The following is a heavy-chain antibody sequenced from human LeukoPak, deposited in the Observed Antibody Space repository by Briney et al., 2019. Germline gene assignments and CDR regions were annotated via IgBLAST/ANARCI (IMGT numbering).Heavy chain of an antibody. CDR2: ISGSGGNT. Sequence: GRSLRLSCAASGFTFSSYAMNWVRQAPGKGLEWVSGISGSGGNTYYADSVKGRFTISRDNSKNTLYLQMNSLRAEDTAVYYCASEVGATSKWGQGTLVTVSS. D-gene: IGHD1-26*01. J-gene: IGHJ4*02. CDR1: GFTFSSYA. V-gene: IGHV3-23*01. CDR3: ASEVGATSK.